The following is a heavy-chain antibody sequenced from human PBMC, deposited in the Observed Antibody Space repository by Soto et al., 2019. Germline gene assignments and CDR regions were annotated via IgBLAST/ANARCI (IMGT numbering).Heavy chain of an antibody. D-gene: IGHD3-22*01. J-gene: IGHJ4*02. CDR1: GFTFSIYA. CDR3: VKGEYHYDSSGYYPFEY. CDR2: ISTNGGST. Sequence: GGSLRLSCSPSGFTFSIYAMHWVRQAPGKGLEYVSSISTNGGSTDYADSVKGRFTISGDNSKDTVYLQMSSLRVEDTAVYYCVKGEYHYDSSGYYPFEYWGQRTLVTVS. V-gene: IGHV3-64D*06.